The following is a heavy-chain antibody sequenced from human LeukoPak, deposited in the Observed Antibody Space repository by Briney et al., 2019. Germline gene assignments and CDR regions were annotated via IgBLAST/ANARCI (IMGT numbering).Heavy chain of an antibody. CDR2: ISSSGSTI. J-gene: IGHJ6*04. CDR3: ARENWDIVAVPMDV. CDR1: GFTFSSYG. D-gene: IGHD2-2*01. Sequence: GGSLRLSCAASGFTFSSYGMNWVRQAPGKGLEWVSYISSSGSTIYYADSVKGRFTISRDNAKNSLYLQMNSLRAEDTAIYYCARENWDIVAVPMDVWGKGTTVTVSS. V-gene: IGHV3-48*03.